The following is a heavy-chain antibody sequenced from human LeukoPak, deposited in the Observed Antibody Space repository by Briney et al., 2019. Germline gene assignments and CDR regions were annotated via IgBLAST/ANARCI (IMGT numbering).Heavy chain of an antibody. CDR1: GFSFSSYG. D-gene: IGHD3-3*01. CDR3: TSEWLLTNYYYYYYMDV. Sequence: GGSLRLSCAASGFSFSSYGMQWVRQASGKGLEWVGCIRSNANSFATAYAASVKGRFTISRDDSKNTAYRQMNSLKTEDTAVYHCTSEWLLTNYYYYYYMDVWGKGTTVTVSS. CDR2: IRSNANSFAT. J-gene: IGHJ6*03. V-gene: IGHV3-73*01.